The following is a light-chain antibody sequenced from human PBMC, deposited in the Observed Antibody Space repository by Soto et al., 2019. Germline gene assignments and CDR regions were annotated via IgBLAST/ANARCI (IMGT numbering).Light chain of an antibody. CDR1: SSNIGSNY. J-gene: IGLJ2*01. V-gene: IGLV1-47*01. CDR3: ASWDDSLSGFVV. CDR2: RNS. Sequence: QSVLTQPPSASGTPGQRVTISCSGSSSNIGSNYVFWYQQLPGTAPKVLMYRNSQRPSGVPDRFSGSKSGTSASLVISGLRSEDEADYYCASWDDSLSGFVVFGGGTKVTVL.